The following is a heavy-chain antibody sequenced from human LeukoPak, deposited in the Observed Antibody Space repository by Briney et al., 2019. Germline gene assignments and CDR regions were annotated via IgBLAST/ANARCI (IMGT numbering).Heavy chain of an antibody. J-gene: IGHJ4*02. CDR1: GFTFSNYA. CDR2: IWYDGSNK. Sequence: PGGSLRLSCVASGFTFSNYAMSWVRQAPGKGLEWVAVIWYDGSNKYYADSVKGRFTISRDNSKNTLYLQMNSLRAEDTAVYYCAGSIAVAGTIDYWGQGTLVTVSS. D-gene: IGHD6-19*01. CDR3: AGSIAVAGTIDY. V-gene: IGHV3-33*08.